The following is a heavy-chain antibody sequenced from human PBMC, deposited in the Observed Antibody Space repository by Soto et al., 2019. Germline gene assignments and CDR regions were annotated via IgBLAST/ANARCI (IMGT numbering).Heavy chain of an antibody. CDR3: ARAVAVPDDFDY. CDR1: GYTFTNYG. Sequence: ASVKVSCKTSGYTFTNYGVSWVRQAPGQGLEWMGWINAGNGNTKYSQKFQGRVTITRDTSASTAYMELSSLRSEDTAVYYCARAVAVPDDFDYWGQGSLVTGSS. CDR2: INAGNGNT. D-gene: IGHD6-19*01. J-gene: IGHJ4*02. V-gene: IGHV1-3*01.